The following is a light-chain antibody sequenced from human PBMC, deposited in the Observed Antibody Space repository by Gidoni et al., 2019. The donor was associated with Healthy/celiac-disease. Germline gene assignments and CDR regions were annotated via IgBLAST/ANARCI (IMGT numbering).Light chain of an antibody. CDR3: QQYYSTLLT. CDR2: AAS. J-gene: IGKJ4*01. Sequence: DIQMPQSPSSLSASVGDRVTITCRASQSISSYLNWYQQKPGKAAKLLIYAASSLQSGVPSRFSGSGSGTDFTLTISSLQPEDFATYYCQQYYSTLLTFGGGTKVEIK. CDR1: QSISSY. V-gene: IGKV1-39*01.